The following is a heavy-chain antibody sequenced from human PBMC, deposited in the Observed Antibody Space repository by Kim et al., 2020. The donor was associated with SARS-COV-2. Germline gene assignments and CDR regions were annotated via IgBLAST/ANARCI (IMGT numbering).Heavy chain of an antibody. J-gene: IGHJ4*02. V-gene: IGHV5-51*01. CDR3: ARGRGSGSYPDY. Sequence: RYSPSFQGQVTISADKSISTAYLQWSSLKASDTAMYYCARGRGSGSYPDYWGQGTLVTVSS. D-gene: IGHD3-10*01.